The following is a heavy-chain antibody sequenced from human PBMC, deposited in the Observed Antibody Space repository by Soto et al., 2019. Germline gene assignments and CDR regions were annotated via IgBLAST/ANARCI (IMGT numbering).Heavy chain of an antibody. CDR1: GGSISSSSYY. V-gene: IGHV4-39*01. Sequence: SETLSLTCTVSGGSISSSSYYWDWIRQPPGKGLEWIGSIYYSGSTYYNPSLKSQVTISVDTSKNQFSLKLSSVTAADTAVYYCARQVLYYYGSGSYYPHDYWGQGTLVTVSS. CDR2: IYYSGST. CDR3: ARQVLYYYGSGSYYPHDY. J-gene: IGHJ4*02. D-gene: IGHD3-10*01.